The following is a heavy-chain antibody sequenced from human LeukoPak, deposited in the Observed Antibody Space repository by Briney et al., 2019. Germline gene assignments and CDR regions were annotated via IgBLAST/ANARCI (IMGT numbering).Heavy chain of an antibody. Sequence: PSETLSLTCTVSGASISSSSYYWGWLRQPPGKGLEWIGTIYYSGSTYYNPSLKSRVSMSVDTSKNQFSLKLSSVTAADTAVYYCARGGYCGGDCYFYYWGQGTLVTVSS. J-gene: IGHJ4*02. V-gene: IGHV4-39*07. CDR1: GASISSSSYY. CDR3: ARGGYCGGDCYFYY. CDR2: IYYSGST. D-gene: IGHD2-21*02.